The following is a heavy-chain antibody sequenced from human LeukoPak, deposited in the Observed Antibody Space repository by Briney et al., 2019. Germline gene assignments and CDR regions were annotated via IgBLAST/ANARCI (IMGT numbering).Heavy chain of an antibody. Sequence: PSETLSLTCTVSGGSISSYYWSWIRQPAGKGLEWIGRIYTSGSTNYNPSLKSRVTMSVDTSKNQFSLRLSSVTAADTAVHYCAVGAVAAPIDYWGQGTLVTVSS. D-gene: IGHD6-19*01. CDR1: GGSISSYY. J-gene: IGHJ4*02. CDR3: AVGAVAAPIDY. V-gene: IGHV4-4*07. CDR2: IYTSGST.